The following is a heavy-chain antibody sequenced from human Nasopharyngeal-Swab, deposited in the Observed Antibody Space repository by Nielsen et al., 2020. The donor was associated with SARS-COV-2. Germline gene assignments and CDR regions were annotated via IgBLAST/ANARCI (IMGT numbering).Heavy chain of an antibody. Sequence: GGSLRLSCAASGFTLGNYWMSWVRQAPGKGLEWVGRIKSKTDGGTTDYAAPVKGRFTISRDDSKNTLYLQMNSLKTEDTAVYYCTTSRITMIVPPYYYYYGMDVWGQGTTVTVSS. D-gene: IGHD3-22*01. V-gene: IGHV3-15*01. CDR3: TTSRITMIVPPYYYYYGMDV. CDR2: IKSKTDGGTT. J-gene: IGHJ6*02. CDR1: GFTLGNYW.